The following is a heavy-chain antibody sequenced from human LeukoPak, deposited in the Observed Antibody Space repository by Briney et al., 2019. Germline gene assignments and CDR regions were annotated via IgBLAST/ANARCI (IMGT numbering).Heavy chain of an antibody. J-gene: IGHJ4*02. V-gene: IGHV3-33*06. CDR2: VWSGGNNK. Sequence: GGSLRLSCAASGFIFSTYGMHWVRQAPGKGLEWVSVVWSGGNNKYYSDSVKGRFTISRDNSKNTLYLQMNSLRAEDTAVYYCAKDGQVGAIGYFDYRGQGTLVTVSS. CDR1: GFIFSTYG. CDR3: AKDGQVGAIGYFDY. D-gene: IGHD1-26*01.